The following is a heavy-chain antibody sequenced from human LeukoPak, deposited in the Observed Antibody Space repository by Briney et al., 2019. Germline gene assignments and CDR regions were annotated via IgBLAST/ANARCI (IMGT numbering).Heavy chain of an antibody. CDR2: ISSSSSTT. CDR1: GFTFSSYS. CDR3: ATPLGYCSSTSCYRAFDI. D-gene: IGHD2-2*02. Sequence: PGGSLRLSCAASGFTFSSYSMNWVRQAPGKGLEWVSYISSSSSTTYYADSVKGRFTISRDNAKNSLYLQMNSLRAEDTAVYYCATPLGYCSSTSCYRAFDIWGQGTMVTVSS. V-gene: IGHV3-48*01. J-gene: IGHJ3*02.